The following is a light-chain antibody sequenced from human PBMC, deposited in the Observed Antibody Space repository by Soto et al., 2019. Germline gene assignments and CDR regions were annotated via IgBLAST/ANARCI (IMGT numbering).Light chain of an antibody. V-gene: IGLV2-14*01. CDR3: LSHTGSRTL. CDR2: EVT. Sequence: QSVLTQPASVSGSPGQSITISCTGASSDVGDYNYVSWYQEHPGQVPKLILFEVTTRPSGVSDRFSGSRSGNTASLTISGLQAEDEADYYFLSHTGSRTLFGGGTKRPVL. CDR1: SSDVGDYNY. J-gene: IGLJ3*02.